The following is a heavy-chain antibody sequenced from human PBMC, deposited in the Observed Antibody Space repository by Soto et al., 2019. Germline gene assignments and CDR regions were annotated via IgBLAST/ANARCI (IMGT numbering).Heavy chain of an antibody. CDR1: GFTFSSLE. V-gene: IGHV3-48*03. J-gene: IGHJ3*02. D-gene: IGHD6-6*01. Sequence: GGSLRLSCAASGFTFSSLEMNWVRQAPGKGLEWVSYISDSGSTIYYADSVKGRFTISRDNAKNSLYLQMNSLRAEDTAVYYCTRESIAALDAFDIWGQGTMVTVSS. CDR2: ISDSGSTI. CDR3: TRESIAALDAFDI.